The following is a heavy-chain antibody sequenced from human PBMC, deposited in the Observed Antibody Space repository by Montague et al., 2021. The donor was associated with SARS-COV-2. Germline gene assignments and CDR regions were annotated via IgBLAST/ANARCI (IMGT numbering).Heavy chain of an antibody. Sequence: SETLSLTCAVYGGSFSGYYWSWIRQPPGKGLEWIGEVNHSGSTNYNPSLKSRVTISVDTSKNQFSLKMNSVSAADTAVYYCARDQVTIFGVLIMLPAAGALDIRGRGTMVSVSS. D-gene: IGHD3-3*01. CDR3: ARDQVTIFGVLIMLPAAGALDI. J-gene: IGHJ3*02. V-gene: IGHV4-34*01. CDR2: VNHSGST. CDR1: GGSFSGYY.